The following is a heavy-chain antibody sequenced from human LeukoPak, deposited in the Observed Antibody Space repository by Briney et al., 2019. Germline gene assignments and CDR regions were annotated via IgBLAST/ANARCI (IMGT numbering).Heavy chain of an antibody. V-gene: IGHV5-51*01. J-gene: IGHJ4*02. CDR2: IYPGDSDT. CDR3: ARPVRGYSYGYGY. Sequence: GESLKISCKGSGYSFTSYWIGWVRQMPGKGLELMGIIYPGDSDTRYSQSFQGQVTISADKSISTAYLQWSSLKASDTAMYYCARPVRGYSYGYGYWGQGTLVTVSS. D-gene: IGHD5-18*01. CDR1: GYSFTSYW.